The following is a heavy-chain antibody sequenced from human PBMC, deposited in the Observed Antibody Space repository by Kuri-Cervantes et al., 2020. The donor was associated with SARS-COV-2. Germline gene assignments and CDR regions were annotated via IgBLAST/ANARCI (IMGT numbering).Heavy chain of an antibody. Sequence: GGSLRLSCAASGFTFSDYYMSWVHQAPGKGLEWVANIKQDGSEKYYVDSVKGRFTISRDNAKNTLYLQMNSLRAEDTAVYYCASHYYDSSGYYYEGAFDIWGQGTMVTVSS. CDR3: ASHYYDSSGYYYEGAFDI. CDR1: GFTFSDYY. J-gene: IGHJ3*02. V-gene: IGHV3-7*01. CDR2: IKQDGSEK. D-gene: IGHD3-22*01.